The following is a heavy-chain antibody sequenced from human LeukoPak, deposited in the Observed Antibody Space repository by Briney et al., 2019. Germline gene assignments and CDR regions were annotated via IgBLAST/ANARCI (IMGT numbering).Heavy chain of an antibody. CDR1: GYTFTSYY. V-gene: IGHV1-46*01. Sequence: VASVTVSCKASGYTFTSYYMHWVRQAPGQGLEWMGIINPSGGSTSYAQKFQGRVTMTSDMSTSTVYMELSSLRSEDTALYYCASSVSVYATRDAFDIWGQGTMVTVSS. CDR3: ASSVSVYATRDAFDI. CDR2: INPSGGST. J-gene: IGHJ3*02. D-gene: IGHD2-8*01.